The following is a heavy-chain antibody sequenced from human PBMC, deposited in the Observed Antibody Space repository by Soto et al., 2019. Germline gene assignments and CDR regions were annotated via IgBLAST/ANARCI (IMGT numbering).Heavy chain of an antibody. CDR3: ENEFHSWNYFDY. CDR2: ISYDGSNK. Sequence: SLRLSCAASGFTFSSSGMHWVRQAPGKGLEWVAVISYDGSNKFYADSVKGRFTISRDNFRNTLYLQMNSLRAEDTAVYYCENEFHSWNYFDYWGQGNLVTVSS. V-gene: IGHV3-30*18. CDR1: GFTFSSSG. J-gene: IGHJ4*02. D-gene: IGHD1-20*01.